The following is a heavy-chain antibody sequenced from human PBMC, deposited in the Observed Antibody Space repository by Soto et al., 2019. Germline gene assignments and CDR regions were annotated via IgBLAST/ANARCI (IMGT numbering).Heavy chain of an antibody. CDR1: GLSFNIYW. CDR2: INSDGSHT. Sequence: VQLVESGGGLVQPGGSLRLSCAASGLSFNIYWMHWVRQVPGKGLVWLARINSDGSHTIYVDSVKGRFTISRDNAKNTVFLQMDSLRDEDTGVYYCAGGMAGLDVWGQGTTVTVSS. V-gene: IGHV3-74*01. J-gene: IGHJ6*02. CDR3: AGGMAGLDV.